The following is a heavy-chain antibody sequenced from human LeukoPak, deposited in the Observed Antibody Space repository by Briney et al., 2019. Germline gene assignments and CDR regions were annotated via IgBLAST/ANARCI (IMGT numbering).Heavy chain of an antibody. J-gene: IGHJ4*02. Sequence: GGPLSLSCAASGFPFISYSMNWVRQAPGKGLEWVSSISSSSSYIYYAGSVKGRFTISRDNAKNSLYLQMNSLRAEDTAVYYCARGKDYFDYWGQGTLVTVSS. CDR3: ARGKDYFDY. CDR2: ISSSSSYI. V-gene: IGHV3-21*01. CDR1: GFPFISYS.